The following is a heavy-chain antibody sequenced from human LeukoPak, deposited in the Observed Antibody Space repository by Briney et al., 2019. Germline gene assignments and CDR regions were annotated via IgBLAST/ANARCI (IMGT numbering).Heavy chain of an antibody. D-gene: IGHD3-3*01. CDR3: ARCAFWSGYADWFDP. J-gene: IGHJ5*02. CDR2: IYTSGST. Sequence: SETLSLTCTVSGGSISSYYWSWIRQPAGEGLEWIRRIYTSGSTNYNPSLRSRVTMSVDTSKNQFSLKLSSVTAADTAVYYCARCAFWSGYADWFDPWGQGTLVTVSS. V-gene: IGHV4-4*07. CDR1: GGSISSYY.